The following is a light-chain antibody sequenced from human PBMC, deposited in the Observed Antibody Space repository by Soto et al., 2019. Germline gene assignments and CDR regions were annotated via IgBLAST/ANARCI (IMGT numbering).Light chain of an antibody. V-gene: IGKV1-39*01. CDR3: QQSYSTLST. Sequence: DIQMTQSPSSLSASVGDRVTITCRASQSISSYLNWYQQKPGKDPKLLIYAASSLQSGVPSRFSGSGSGTDFTLTISSLQPEEFATYYCQQSYSTLSTFGQGTKVDIK. J-gene: IGKJ1*01. CDR1: QSISSY. CDR2: AAS.